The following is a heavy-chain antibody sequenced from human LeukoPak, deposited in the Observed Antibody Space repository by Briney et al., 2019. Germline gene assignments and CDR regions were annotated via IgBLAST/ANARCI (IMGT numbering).Heavy chain of an antibody. Sequence: ASVKVSCKASGYTFTGYYMRWVRQAPGQGLEWMGWINPNSGGTNYAQKFQGRVTMTRDTSISTAYMELSRLRSDDTAVYYCARGYCSSTSCQDYFDYWGQGTLVTVSS. D-gene: IGHD2-2*01. V-gene: IGHV1-2*02. J-gene: IGHJ4*02. CDR1: GYTFTGYY. CDR3: ARGYCSSTSCQDYFDY. CDR2: INPNSGGT.